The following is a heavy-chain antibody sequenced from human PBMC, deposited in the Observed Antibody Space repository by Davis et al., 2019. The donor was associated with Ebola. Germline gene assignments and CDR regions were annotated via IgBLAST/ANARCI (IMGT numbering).Heavy chain of an antibody. CDR3: ARDDVTGLLDS. Sequence: SETLSLTCTVSGGSMTFGDYAWSWIRQAPGKGLEWIGYIHHSGGNYYNPSLKSRLTISVDTSKNQFSLRLTSVTAADTAVYFCARDDVTGLLDSWGQGTRVIVSS. CDR1: GGSMTFGDYA. V-gene: IGHV4-30-4*01. CDR2: IHHSGGN. D-gene: IGHD1-20*01. J-gene: IGHJ4*02.